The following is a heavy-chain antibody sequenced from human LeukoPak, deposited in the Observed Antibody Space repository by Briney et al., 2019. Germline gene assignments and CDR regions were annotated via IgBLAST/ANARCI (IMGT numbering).Heavy chain of an antibody. D-gene: IGHD3-3*01. CDR1: GYTFTGYY. CDR3: ARAGITIFGVVIDIAFDY. V-gene: IGHV1-2*02. CDR2: INPYKRCT. Sequence: GASVTVSCKASGYTFTGYYMHWVRQAPGQGLEWMGWINPYKRCTNYAQKFHGRVTMTRDTSISTAYMELSRLRSDDTAVYYCARAGITIFGVVIDIAFDYWGQGTLVTVFS. J-gene: IGHJ4*02.